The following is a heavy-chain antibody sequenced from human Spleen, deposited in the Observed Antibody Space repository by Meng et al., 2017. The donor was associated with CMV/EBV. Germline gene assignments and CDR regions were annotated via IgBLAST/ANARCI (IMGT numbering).Heavy chain of an antibody. D-gene: IGHD3-16*01. Sequence: GGSLRLSCAASGFTFSSYGMHWVRQAPGKGLEWVAFIRYDGSNKYYADSVKGRFTISRDNSKNTLYLQMNSLRAEDTAVYYCARVGNMRSLRFYFDYWGQGTLVTVSS. J-gene: IGHJ4*02. CDR2: IRYDGSNK. CDR3: ARVGNMRSLRFYFDY. V-gene: IGHV3-30*02. CDR1: GFTFSSYG.